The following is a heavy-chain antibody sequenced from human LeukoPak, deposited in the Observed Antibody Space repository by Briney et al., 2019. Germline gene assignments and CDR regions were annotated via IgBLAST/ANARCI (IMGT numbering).Heavy chain of an antibody. V-gene: IGHV4-59*01. CDR1: GGSISSYY. Sequence: SETLSLTCTVSGGSISSYYWSWIRLPPGKGLEWIGHIYYTGATYYNPSLKSRVTISLDTSKNQFSLKLSSVTAADAAVYYCARAGYSYGTGYYFDYWGQGALVTVSS. CDR3: ARAGYSYGTGYYFDY. CDR2: IYYTGAT. J-gene: IGHJ4*02. D-gene: IGHD5-18*01.